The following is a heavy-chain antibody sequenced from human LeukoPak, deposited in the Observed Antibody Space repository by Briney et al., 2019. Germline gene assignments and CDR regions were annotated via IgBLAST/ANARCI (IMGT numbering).Heavy chain of an antibody. J-gene: IGHJ6*02. CDR3: AREDSQTTVPEGMDV. V-gene: IGHV4-59*01. Sequence: SETLSLTCTVSGGSISNYYWSWIRQPPGKGLEWIGYIYYSGTTNYNPSLKSRVTMSVDTSKNQFSLKLSSATAADTAVYYCAREDSQTTVPEGMDVWGQGTTVTVSS. CDR1: GGSISNYY. CDR2: IYYSGTT. D-gene: IGHD4-17*01.